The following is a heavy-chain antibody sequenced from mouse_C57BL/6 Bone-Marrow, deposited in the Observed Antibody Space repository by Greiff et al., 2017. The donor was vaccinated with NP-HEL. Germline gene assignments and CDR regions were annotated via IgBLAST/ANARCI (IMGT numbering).Heavy chain of an antibody. J-gene: IGHJ1*03. CDR3: ASSNYWYFDV. Sequence: VQLQQSGPELVKPGASVKIPCKASGYTFTDYNMDWVKQSHGQSLEWIGDINPNNGGTIYNQKFKGKATLTVDTSSSTAYMELRSLTSEDSAVYYCASSNYWYFDVWGTGTTLTVSS. V-gene: IGHV1-18*01. D-gene: IGHD2-5*01. CDR2: INPNNGGT. CDR1: GYTFTDYN.